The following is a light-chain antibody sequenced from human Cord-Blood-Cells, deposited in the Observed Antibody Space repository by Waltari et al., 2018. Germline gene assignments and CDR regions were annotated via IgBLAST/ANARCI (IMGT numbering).Light chain of an antibody. Sequence: QSALTQPRSVSGSPGQSVTISCTGTSSDVGGYNYVSWYQHHPGKAPKLMIYDVSKRPSGFPDLFSGSKSGNTASLTISGLQAEDEADYYCCSYAGSYTWVFGGGTKLTVL. CDR1: SSDVGGYNY. V-gene: IGLV2-11*01. CDR2: DVS. J-gene: IGLJ3*02. CDR3: CSYAGSYTWV.